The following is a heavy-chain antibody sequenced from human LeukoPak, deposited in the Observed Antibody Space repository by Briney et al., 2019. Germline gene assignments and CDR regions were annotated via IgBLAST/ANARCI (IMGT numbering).Heavy chain of an antibody. CDR1: GYTFTYRY. Sequence: GASVKVSCKASGYTFTYRYLHWVRQAPGQALEWMGWITPFNGNTNYAQKFQDRVTITRDRSMSTAYMELSSLRSEDTAMYYCATGIAVAGQFDYWGQGTLVTVSS. CDR3: ATGIAVAGQFDY. V-gene: IGHV1-45*02. CDR2: ITPFNGNT. D-gene: IGHD6-19*01. J-gene: IGHJ4*02.